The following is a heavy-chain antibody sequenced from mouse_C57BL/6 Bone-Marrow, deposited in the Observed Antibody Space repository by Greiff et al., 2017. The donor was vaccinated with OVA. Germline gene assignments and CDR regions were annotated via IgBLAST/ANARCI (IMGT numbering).Heavy chain of an antibody. Sequence: DVMLVESGGGLVKPGGSLKLSCAASGFTFSSYAMSWVRQTPEKRLEWVATISDGGSYTYYPDNVKGRFTISRDNAKNNLYLQMSHLKSEDTAMYYCAREHYGSSPFAYWGQGTLVTVSA. V-gene: IGHV5-4*01. CDR2: ISDGGSYT. J-gene: IGHJ3*01. CDR1: GFTFSSYA. CDR3: AREHYGSSPFAY. D-gene: IGHD1-1*01.